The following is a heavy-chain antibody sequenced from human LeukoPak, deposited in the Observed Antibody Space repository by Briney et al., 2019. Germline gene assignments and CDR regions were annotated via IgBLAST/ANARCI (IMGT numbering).Heavy chain of an antibody. CDR3: AKGAGPPWFDP. V-gene: IGHV4-4*07. Sequence: SETLSLTCTVSGGSISSYCWSWIRQPAGKGLEWIGRISSTGRTDYNPSLTSRVTISVDTSKNQISMKLSSVTATDTAVYYCAKGAGPPWFDPWGQGTLVTVSS. J-gene: IGHJ5*02. CDR2: ISSTGRT. D-gene: IGHD6-19*01. CDR1: GGSISSYC.